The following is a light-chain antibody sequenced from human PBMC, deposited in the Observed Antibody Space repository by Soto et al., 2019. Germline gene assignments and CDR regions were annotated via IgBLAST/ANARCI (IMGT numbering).Light chain of an antibody. V-gene: IGKV3-20*01. J-gene: IGKJ4*01. CDR2: GAS. CDR3: LQYASEPLT. Sequence: ETVLTQSPGTLSLSPGERATLSCRASQSVAKNYLAWYQHKPGQGPRLLISGASSRATGIPDRFSGSGSGTDSTLTISRLQPEDFAVYYYLQYASEPLTFGGGTKVEI. CDR1: QSVAKNY.